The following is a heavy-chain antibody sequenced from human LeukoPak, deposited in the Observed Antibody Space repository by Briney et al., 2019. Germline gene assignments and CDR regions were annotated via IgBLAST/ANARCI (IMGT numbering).Heavy chain of an antibody. CDR1: GFTFSRYA. V-gene: IGHV3-23*01. CDR2: GSGDST. CDR3: ARESWSDSVAFDI. J-gene: IGHJ3*02. Sequence: GGSLRLSCAASGFTFSRYAMSWVRQAPGKGLEWVCGSGDSTYYADSVKGRFTISRDSSKRTLYLQMNSLRAEDTAMYYCARESWSDSVAFDIWGLGAMVIVSS. D-gene: IGHD3-3*01.